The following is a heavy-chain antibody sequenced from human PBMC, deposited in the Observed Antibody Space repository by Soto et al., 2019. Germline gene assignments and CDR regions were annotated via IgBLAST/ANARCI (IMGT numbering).Heavy chain of an antibody. CDR1: GGSISSGGYY. CDR3: AREARSSSLDYYYGMDV. V-gene: IGHV4-31*03. Sequence: QVQLQESGPGLVKPSQTLSLTCTVSGGSISSGGYYWSWIRQHPGKGLEWIGYIYYSGSTYYNPSLKSRVTISVDTSKNQFSLKLSSVTAADTAVYYCAREARSSSLDYYYGMDVWGQGTTVTVSS. CDR2: IYYSGST. D-gene: IGHD6-6*01. J-gene: IGHJ6*02.